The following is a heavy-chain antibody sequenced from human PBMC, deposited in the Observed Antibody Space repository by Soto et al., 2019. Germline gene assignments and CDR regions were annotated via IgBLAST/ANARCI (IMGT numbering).Heavy chain of an antibody. J-gene: IGHJ3*01. CDR3: ARVVYFDRSAYGL. CDR2: ISGDSNYI. V-gene: IGHV3-21*01. Sequence: PGGSLRLSCAASGVSFSGYNMNWVRQAPGKGLEWVSSISGDSNYIYYADSVQGRFTISRDNAKNSVYLQMNSLRAEDTAVYYCARVVYFDRSAYGLWGQGTMVTLSS. CDR1: GVSFSGYN. D-gene: IGHD3-22*01.